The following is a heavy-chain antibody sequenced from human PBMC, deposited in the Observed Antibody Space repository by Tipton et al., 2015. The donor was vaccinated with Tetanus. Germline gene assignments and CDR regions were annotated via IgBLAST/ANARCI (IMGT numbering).Heavy chain of an antibody. CDR2: IYHRGST. J-gene: IGHJ5*02. V-gene: IGHV4-38-2*01. Sequence: TLSLTCAVSGYSISSGYYWGWIRQPPGKGLEWIGSIYHRGSTYYNPSLKSRVTISVDTSKTRFSLKLSSVTAADTAVYYCALFGVVVTRWFDPWGQGTLVTVSS. CDR1: GYSISSGYY. D-gene: IGHD4-23*01. CDR3: ALFGVVVTRWFDP.